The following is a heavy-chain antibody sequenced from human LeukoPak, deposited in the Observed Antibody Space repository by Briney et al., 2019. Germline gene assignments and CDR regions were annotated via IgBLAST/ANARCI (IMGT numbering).Heavy chain of an antibody. J-gene: IGHJ4*02. V-gene: IGHV4-61*02. CDR3: ARSPTTVTTIFRKDYFDY. D-gene: IGHD4-17*01. Sequence: SQTLSLTCTVSGGSISSGSYYWSWIRQPAGKGLEWIGRIYTSGSTNYNPSLKSRVTISVDTSKNQFSLKLSSVTAADTAVYYCARSPTTVTTIFRKDYFDYWGQGTLVTVSS. CDR2: IYTSGST. CDR1: GGSISSGSYY.